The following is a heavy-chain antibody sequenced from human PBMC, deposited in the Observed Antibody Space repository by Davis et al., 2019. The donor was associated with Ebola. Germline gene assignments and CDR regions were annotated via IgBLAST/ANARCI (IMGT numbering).Heavy chain of an antibody. CDR2: IIGSGGST. CDR3: ARSGLSFGVVKYHYGMDV. J-gene: IGHJ6*04. Sequence: PGGSLRLSCADSVIPFSSYAMTWVPQAPGKGLEWVPAIIGSGGSTYYADSVKGRFTISRDNSKKTMYLQMNSLRAEDTAVYYCARSGLSFGVVKYHYGMDVWGKGTTVTVSS. V-gene: IGHV3-23*01. D-gene: IGHD3-3*01. CDR1: VIPFSSYA.